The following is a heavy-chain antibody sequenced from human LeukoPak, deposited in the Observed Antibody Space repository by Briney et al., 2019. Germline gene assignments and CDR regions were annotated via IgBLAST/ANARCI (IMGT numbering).Heavy chain of an antibody. J-gene: IGHJ6*02. CDR3: ARDYRGYCSSTSCQDYGMDV. Sequence: GASVKVSCKASGYTFTSYDINWVRQATGQGLEWMGWMNPNSGNTGYAQKFQGRVTMTRSTSISTAYMELSSLRSEDTAVYYCARDYRGYCSSTSCQDYGMDVWGQGTTVTVSS. CDR1: GYTFTSYD. V-gene: IGHV1-8*01. D-gene: IGHD2-2*01. CDR2: MNPNSGNT.